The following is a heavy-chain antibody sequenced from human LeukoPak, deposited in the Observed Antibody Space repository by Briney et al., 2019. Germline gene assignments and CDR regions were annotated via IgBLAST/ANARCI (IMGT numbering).Heavy chain of an antibody. V-gene: IGHV1-3*01. CDR3: VGGSLGF. CDR1: GYTFITSS. CDR2: ITVASGNT. Sequence: ASVKVSCKTLGYTFITSSIYWVRQAPGQRLEWLGWITVASGNTRYSENLQGRVTLTRDTSANTAYMELRNLKSEDTAVYYCVGGSLGFWGQGTLVTVST. J-gene: IGHJ4*02.